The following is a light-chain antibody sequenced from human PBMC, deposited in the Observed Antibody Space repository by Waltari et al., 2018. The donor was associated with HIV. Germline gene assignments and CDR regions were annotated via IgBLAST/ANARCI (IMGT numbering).Light chain of an antibody. CDR2: AAS. CDR1: QGISSY. CDR3: QQYYSYPWT. Sequence: AIRMTQSPSSFSASTGDKVTITCRYSQGISSYLAWYQQKPGKAPKLLIYAASTLQSGVPSRFSGSGSGTDFTLTISCLQSEDFATYYCQQYYSYPWTFGQGTKVEIK. J-gene: IGKJ1*01. V-gene: IGKV1-8*01.